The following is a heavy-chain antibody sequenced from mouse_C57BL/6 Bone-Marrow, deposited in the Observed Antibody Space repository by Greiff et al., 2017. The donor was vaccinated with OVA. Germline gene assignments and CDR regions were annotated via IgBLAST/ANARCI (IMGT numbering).Heavy chain of an antibody. J-gene: IGHJ2*01. CDR3: TTTLIYYDYDGLDY. CDR2: IDPENGDT. CDR1: GFNIKDAY. D-gene: IGHD2-4*01. Sequence: EVQLQQSGAELVRPGASVKLSCTASGFNIKDAYMHWVKQRPEQGLEWIGWIDPENGDTEYASKFQGKATITADTSSNTAYLQLSSLTSEDTAVYYCTTTLIYYDYDGLDYWGQGTTLTVSS. V-gene: IGHV14-4*01.